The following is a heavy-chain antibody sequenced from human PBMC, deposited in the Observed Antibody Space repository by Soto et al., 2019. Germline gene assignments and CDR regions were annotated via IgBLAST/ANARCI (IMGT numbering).Heavy chain of an antibody. D-gene: IGHD1-7*01. CDR2: SSATGAGT. J-gene: IGHJ4*02. CDR1: GFTFSSYG. V-gene: IGHV3-23*01. CDR3: AKDRRAGGNYGFYSDF. Sequence: EVQLLESGGGLVQPGGSLRLSCAASGFTFSSYGLTWFGQAPGRGLGWVSFSSATGAGTYYADSVKGRFTISRDNSKNTLYLQMTSLRADDTAVYYCAKDRRAGGNYGFYSDFWGQGALVIVSS.